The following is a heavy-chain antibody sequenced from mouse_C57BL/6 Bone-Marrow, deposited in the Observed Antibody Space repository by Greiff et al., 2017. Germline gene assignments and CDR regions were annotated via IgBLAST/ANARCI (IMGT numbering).Heavy chain of an antibody. CDR1: GYTFTSYW. V-gene: IGHV1-69*01. Sequence: QVQLQQPGAELVMPGASVKLSCKASGYTFTSYWMHWVKQRPGQGLEWIGEIAPSDSYTNYNQKFKGKSTLTVDKSSSTAYMQLSSLTSEDSAVYYCARGGYWGQGTTLTVSS. CDR3: ARGGY. CDR2: IAPSDSYT. J-gene: IGHJ2*01.